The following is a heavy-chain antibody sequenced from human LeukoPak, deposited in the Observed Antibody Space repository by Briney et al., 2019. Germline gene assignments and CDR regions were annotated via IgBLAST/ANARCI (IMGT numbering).Heavy chain of an antibody. V-gene: IGHV3-7*01. CDR2: INQDGGDK. CDR1: GFTFSSYG. Sequence: GGSLRLSCAASGFTFSSYGMNWVRQAPGKGLEWVANINQDGGDKKYVDSVKGRFTISRDNAKNSLYLQMNSLRAEDTAVYYCAELGITMIGGVWGKGTTVTISS. D-gene: IGHD3-10*02. J-gene: IGHJ6*04. CDR3: AELGITMIGGV.